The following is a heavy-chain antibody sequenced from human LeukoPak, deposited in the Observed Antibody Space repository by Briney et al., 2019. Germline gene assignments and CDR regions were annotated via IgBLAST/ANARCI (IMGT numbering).Heavy chain of an antibody. J-gene: IGHJ4*02. Sequence: ASVKVSCKASGGTFSSYAISWVRQAPGQGLEWMGRIIPIFGTANYAQKFQGRVTITTDESTSTAYMELSSLRSEDTAVYYCARVRRIFSTHYFDYWGQGTLVTV. V-gene: IGHV1-69*05. CDR3: ARVRRIFSTHYFDY. CDR2: IIPIFGTA. CDR1: GGTFSSYA. D-gene: IGHD2/OR15-2a*01.